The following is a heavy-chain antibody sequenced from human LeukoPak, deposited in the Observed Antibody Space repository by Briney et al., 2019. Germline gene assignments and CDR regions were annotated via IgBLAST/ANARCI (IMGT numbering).Heavy chain of an antibody. CDR1: GFTFSSYW. CDR2: IDSDGSST. D-gene: IGHD3-10*01. CDR3: ARSGSYLSYFDF. J-gene: IGHJ4*02. Sequence: GGSLRLSCAASGFTFSSYWMYWVRQAPGKGLVLVSRIDSDGSSTNYADSVKGRFTISRDNAKNTLYLQMNSLRAEDTAVYYCARSGSYLSYFDFWGQGTLVTVSS. V-gene: IGHV3-74*01.